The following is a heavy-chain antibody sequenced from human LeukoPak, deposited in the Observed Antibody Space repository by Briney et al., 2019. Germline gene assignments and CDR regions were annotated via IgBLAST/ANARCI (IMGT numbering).Heavy chain of an antibody. CDR1: GYSFTTFY. Sequence: ASVKVSFKASGYSFTTFYIHWVRQAPGQGLEWMGIINPSGGSTSYAQKFQGRVTMTRGTSTSTVYMELSSLRSEDTAVYYCARPYGGNRYGAFDIWGQGTMVTVPS. CDR2: INPSGGST. CDR3: ARPYGGNRYGAFDI. J-gene: IGHJ3*02. D-gene: IGHD4-23*01. V-gene: IGHV1-46*01.